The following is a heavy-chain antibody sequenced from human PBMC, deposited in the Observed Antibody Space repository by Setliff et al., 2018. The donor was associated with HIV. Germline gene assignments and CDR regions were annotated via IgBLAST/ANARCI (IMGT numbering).Heavy chain of an antibody. CDR3: GNKGGQV. J-gene: IGHJ1*01. D-gene: IGHD3-16*01. Sequence: GGSLRLSCAASGFTFSSHNMNWVRQVPGKGLEWVSLLWRDEVGEYYADSVKGRFSISRDRSRNTVSLQMSSLRVEDTAMYYCGNKGGQVWGPGTQVTVSS. CDR2: LWRDEVGE. V-gene: IGHV3-33*08. CDR1: GFTFSSHN.